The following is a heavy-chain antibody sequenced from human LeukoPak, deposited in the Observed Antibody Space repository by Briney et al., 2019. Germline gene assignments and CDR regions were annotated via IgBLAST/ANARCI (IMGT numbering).Heavy chain of an antibody. CDR1: GYSFTSYW. Sequence: PGESLKISCKGFGYSFTSYWIAWVRHMPGKGLEWIGIIYPGDSDTRYSPSFQGQVTISADKSINTAYLQWSSLKASDTAMYYCARRYDNTGYYVYWGQGTLVTVSS. CDR3: ARRYDNTGYYVY. V-gene: IGHV5-51*01. CDR2: IYPGDSDT. J-gene: IGHJ4*02. D-gene: IGHD3-22*01.